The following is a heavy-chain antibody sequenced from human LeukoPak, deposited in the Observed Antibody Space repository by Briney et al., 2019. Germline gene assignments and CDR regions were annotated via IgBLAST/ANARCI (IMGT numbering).Heavy chain of an antibody. CDR3: ARDGGYDFWSGYYQDY. D-gene: IGHD3-3*01. Sequence: PGGSLRLSCAASGFTFSSYSMHWVRQAPGKGLEWVALISYDANIGSNKYYADSVKGRFTISRDNSKSTLYLQMNSLRAEDTAVYYCARDGGYDFWSGYYQDYWGQGTLVTVSS. CDR2: ISYDANIGSNK. J-gene: IGHJ4*02. CDR1: GFTFSSYS. V-gene: IGHV3-30-3*01.